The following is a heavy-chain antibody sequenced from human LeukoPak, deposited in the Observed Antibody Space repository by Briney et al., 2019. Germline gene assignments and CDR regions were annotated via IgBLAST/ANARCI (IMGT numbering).Heavy chain of an antibody. CDR2: INHSGST. D-gene: IGHD2-2*01. CDR1: GGSFSGYY. V-gene: IGHV4-34*01. J-gene: IGHJ5*02. Sequence: SETLSLTCAVYGGSFSGYYWSWIRQPPGKGLEWIGEINHSGSTNYNPSLKSRVTISVDTSKNQFSLKLSSVTAADTAVYYCAREPQLLFPQHNWFDPWGQGTLVTVSS. CDR3: AREPQLLFPQHNWFDP.